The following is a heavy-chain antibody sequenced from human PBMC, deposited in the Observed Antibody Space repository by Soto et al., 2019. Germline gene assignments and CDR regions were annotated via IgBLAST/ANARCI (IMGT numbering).Heavy chain of an antibody. CDR2: ISAYNGNT. CDR1: GYTFTSYG. Sequence: QVQLVQSGAEVKKPGASVKVSCKASGYTFTSYGISWVRQAPGQGLEWMGWISAYNGNTNYAQKLQGRVTMTTDTSPSTAYVELRSLRSDDTAVYYCARDRALVTPRYYYYGMDVWGQGTTVTVSS. V-gene: IGHV1-18*04. J-gene: IGHJ6*02. D-gene: IGHD2-15*01. CDR3: ARDRALVTPRYYYYGMDV.